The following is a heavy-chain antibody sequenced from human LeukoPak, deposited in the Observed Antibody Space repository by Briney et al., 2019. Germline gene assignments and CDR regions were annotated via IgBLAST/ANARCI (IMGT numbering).Heavy chain of an antibody. J-gene: IGHJ4*02. D-gene: IGHD5-24*01. Sequence: GGSLRLSCAASGFTFSSCGMSWVRQAPGKGPEWVSATYRDDTTHYADSVKGRFTISRDNSKNTLYLQMNSLRAEDTAVYYCARDLRGYNSFDYWGQGTLVTVSS. V-gene: IGHV3-66*01. CDR1: GFTFSSCG. CDR2: TYRDDTT. CDR3: ARDLRGYNSFDY.